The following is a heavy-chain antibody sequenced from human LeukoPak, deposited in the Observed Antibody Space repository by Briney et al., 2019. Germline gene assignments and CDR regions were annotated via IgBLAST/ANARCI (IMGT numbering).Heavy chain of an antibody. CDR1: GFTFSSYA. V-gene: IGHV3-23*01. J-gene: IGHJ3*02. Sequence: GFLRLSCAASGFTFSSYAMSWVRQAPGKGLEWVSAISGSGGSTYYADSVKGRFTISRDNSKNTLYLQMNSLRAEDTAVYYCAKDISGWYGSFAFDIWGQGTMVTVSS. D-gene: IGHD6-19*01. CDR3: AKDISGWYGSFAFDI. CDR2: ISGSGGST.